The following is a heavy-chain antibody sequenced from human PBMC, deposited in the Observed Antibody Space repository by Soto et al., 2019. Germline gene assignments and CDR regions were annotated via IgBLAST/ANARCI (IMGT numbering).Heavy chain of an antibody. CDR1: GFTFTSYT. CDR2: ISTGGEAM. D-gene: IGHD4-17*01. CDR3: VRDLHYGFDY. J-gene: IGHJ4*02. Sequence: EVQLVESGGDLIQPGGSLRLSCAASGFTFTSYTMNWVRQAPGKGLEWVSYISTGGEAMQYADSVKGRFTISRDNAKNAVYLQMNSLRDEDTAVYYWVRDLHYGFDYWGQGTLVTVSS. V-gene: IGHV3-48*02.